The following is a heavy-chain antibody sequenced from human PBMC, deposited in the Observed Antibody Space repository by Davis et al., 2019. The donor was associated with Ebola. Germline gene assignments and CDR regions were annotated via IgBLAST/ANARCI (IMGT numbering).Heavy chain of an antibody. CDR1: GFVVSTYY. V-gene: IGHV3-11*01. J-gene: IGHJ4*02. CDR3: IYSREHFDY. CDR2: ISGGGRTI. Sequence: GGSLRLSCAASGFVVSTYYMSWIRQAPGKGLEWVSYISGGGRTIYYADSVKGRFTMSRDNAKNSLYLQMNSLRAEDTAVYYCIYSREHFDYWGQGTLVTVSS. D-gene: IGHD1-26*01.